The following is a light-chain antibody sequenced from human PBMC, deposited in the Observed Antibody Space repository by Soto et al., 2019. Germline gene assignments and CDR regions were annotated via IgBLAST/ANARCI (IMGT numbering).Light chain of an antibody. V-gene: IGLV2-14*01. Sequence: QSALTQPASVSGSPGQSITISCTGTSSDVDGYNYVSWYQQHPGKVPKLMIYEVTYRPSGVSNRFSGSKSGNMASLTISGLQAEDEATYYCSSFTNTNTVLFGGGTKLTVL. J-gene: IGLJ2*01. CDR1: SSDVDGYNY. CDR2: EVT. CDR3: SSFTNTNTVL.